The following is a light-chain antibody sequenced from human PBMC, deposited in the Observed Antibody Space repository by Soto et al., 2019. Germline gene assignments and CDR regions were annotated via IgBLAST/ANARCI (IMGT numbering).Light chain of an antibody. V-gene: IGKV3-15*01. CDR2: GAS. CDR1: QSVSSN. Sequence: EIVMTQSPATLSVSPGERATLSCRASQSVSSNLAWYPQKPGQGPRLLIYGASTRATGIPARFSGSGAGTEFALTISSLQSEDCAVYYCQQYNNWPPGTFGQGTKVESK. J-gene: IGKJ1*01. CDR3: QQYNNWPPGT.